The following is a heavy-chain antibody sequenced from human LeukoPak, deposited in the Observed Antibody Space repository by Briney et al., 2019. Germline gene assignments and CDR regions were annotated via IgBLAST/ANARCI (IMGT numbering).Heavy chain of an antibody. V-gene: IGHV4-38-2*01. CDR3: ARYSGSYYSQPFDY. Sequence: PSETLSLTCAVSGYSISSGYYWGWTRQPPGKGLEWIGSIYYSGSTYYNPSLKSRVTISVDTSKNQFSLKLSSVTAADTAVYYCARYSGSYYSQPFDYWGQGTLVTVSS. J-gene: IGHJ4*02. CDR1: GYSISSGYY. D-gene: IGHD1-26*01. CDR2: IYYSGST.